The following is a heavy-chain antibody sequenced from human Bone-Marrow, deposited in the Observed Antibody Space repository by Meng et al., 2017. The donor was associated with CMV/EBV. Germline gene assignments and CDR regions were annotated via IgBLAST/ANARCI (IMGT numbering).Heavy chain of an antibody. D-gene: IGHD3-3*01. Sequence: SGPTLVKPTQTLTLTCTFSGFSLSTSGVGVGWIRQPPGKALEWLALIYWNDDKRYSPSLKSRLTITKDTSKNQVVLTMTNMDPVDTATYYCAHRPTETYYDFWSGPDGGYFDYWGQGTLVTFSS. CDR1: GFSLSTSGVG. J-gene: IGHJ4*02. CDR3: AHRPTETYYDFWSGPDGGYFDY. V-gene: IGHV2-5*01. CDR2: IYWNDDK.